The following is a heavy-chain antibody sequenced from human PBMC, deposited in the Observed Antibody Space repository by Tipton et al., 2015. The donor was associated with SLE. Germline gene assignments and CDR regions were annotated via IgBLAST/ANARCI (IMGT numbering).Heavy chain of an antibody. J-gene: IGHJ6*02. CDR2: IYYSGDI. V-gene: IGHV4-31*03. CDR1: GDSISSAGNS. CDR3: AGQTATGPYNDYFDAMDG. Sequence: TLSLTCTVSGDSISSAGNSWNWIRQLPGQGLEWIGYIYYSGDIHYNPSLKSRVAISLDTSKNQVSLKLKSVTAADTAMYYCAGQTATGPYNDYFDAMDGWGQGTTVAVSS. D-gene: IGHD1-1*01.